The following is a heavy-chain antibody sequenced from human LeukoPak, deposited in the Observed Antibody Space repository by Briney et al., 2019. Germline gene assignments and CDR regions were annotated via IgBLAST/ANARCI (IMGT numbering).Heavy chain of an antibody. J-gene: IGHJ4*02. CDR3: ARLIRGYSYGFDY. V-gene: IGHV1-46*01. D-gene: IGHD5-18*01. Sequence: GASVTVSCTASGYTFTSYYMHWVRQAPGQGLEWMGIINPSGGSTSYAQKFQGRVAMTRDTSTSTVYMELSSLRSEDTAVYYCARLIRGYSYGFDYWGQGTLVTVSS. CDR1: GYTFTSYY. CDR2: INPSGGST.